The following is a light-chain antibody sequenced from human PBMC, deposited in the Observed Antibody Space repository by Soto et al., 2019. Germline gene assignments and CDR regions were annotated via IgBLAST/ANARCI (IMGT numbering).Light chain of an antibody. CDR2: DVS. V-gene: IGLV2-14*04. Sequence: GQSITIPCNGTSNDIGGYNFVSWFQQHPGKAPKLLIYDVSNRPSGVSNRFSGSKSGNTASLTISGLQAEDEADYYCSSYTSSSTLVFGTGTKVTVL. CDR1: SNDIGGYNF. J-gene: IGLJ1*01. CDR3: SSYTSSSTLV.